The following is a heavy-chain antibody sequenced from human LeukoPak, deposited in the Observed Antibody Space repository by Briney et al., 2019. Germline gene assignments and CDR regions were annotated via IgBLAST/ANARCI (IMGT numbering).Heavy chain of an antibody. CDR2: ISSSSSYI. J-gene: IGHJ3*02. V-gene: IGHV3-21*01. CDR1: GFTFSSYS. D-gene: IGHD1-26*01. Sequence: GGSLRLSCAASGFTFSSYSMNWVRQAPGKGLEWVSSISSSSSYIYYADSVKGRFTISRDNAKNSLYLQMNSLRAEDTAVYYCARFWLVGDAFDIWGQGTMVTVSS. CDR3: ARFWLVGDAFDI.